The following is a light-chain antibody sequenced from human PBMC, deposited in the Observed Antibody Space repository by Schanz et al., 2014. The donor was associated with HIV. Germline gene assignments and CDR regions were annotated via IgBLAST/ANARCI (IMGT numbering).Light chain of an antibody. CDR1: QTISTKY. V-gene: IGKV3-20*01. CDR2: GAS. Sequence: IVLTQYPGTLSLSAGERAILSCRASQTISTKYLAWYQQRPGQAPRLLMYGASRRATGIPARFSGSGSGTDFTLTISSLEPEDFAVYYCQHYGDSRGTFGGGTKVDI. J-gene: IGKJ4*02. CDR3: QHYGDSRGT.